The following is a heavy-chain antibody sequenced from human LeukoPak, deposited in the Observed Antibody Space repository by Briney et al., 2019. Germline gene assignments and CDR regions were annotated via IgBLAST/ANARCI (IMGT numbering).Heavy chain of an antibody. CDR3: TRRSSDDSSGYYI. Sequence: GGSLRLSCAASGFIFSGSAMHWVRQASGKGLEWVGRIRNKANTYATAYSTSVKGRFTISRDDSKNTAYLQMNSLKTEDTAVYYCTRRSSDDSSGYYIWGQGTLVTVSS. J-gene: IGHJ4*02. CDR1: GFIFSGSA. D-gene: IGHD3-22*01. V-gene: IGHV3-73*01. CDR2: IRNKANTYAT.